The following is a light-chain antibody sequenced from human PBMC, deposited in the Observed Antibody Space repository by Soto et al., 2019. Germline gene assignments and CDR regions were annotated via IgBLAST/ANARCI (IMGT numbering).Light chain of an antibody. CDR2: GAS. CDR1: QSVSSN. CDR3: QQYNNWPPFT. V-gene: IGKV3-15*01. J-gene: IGKJ3*01. Sequence: EIVMTQSPATLSVSPGERATLSCRASQSVSSNLAWYQQKPGQAPRLRIYGASTRATGIPARFSGSGPGTDFTLTISSLQSEYFAVYYCQQYNNWPPFTFGTGPKVYIK.